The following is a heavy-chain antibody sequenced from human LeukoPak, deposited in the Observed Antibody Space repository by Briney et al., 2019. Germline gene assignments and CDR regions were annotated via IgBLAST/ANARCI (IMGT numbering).Heavy chain of an antibody. CDR3: ATLRITIFGVVILGTQALDP. V-gene: IGHV1-46*01. Sequence: ASVKVSCKASGYTFTSYYMHWVRQAPGQGLEWMGIINPSGGSTIYAQKFQGRVTMTEDTSTDTAYMELSSLRSEDTAVYYCATLRITIFGVVILGTQALDPWGQGTLVTVSS. D-gene: IGHD3-3*01. CDR2: INPSGGST. CDR1: GYTFTSYY. J-gene: IGHJ5*02.